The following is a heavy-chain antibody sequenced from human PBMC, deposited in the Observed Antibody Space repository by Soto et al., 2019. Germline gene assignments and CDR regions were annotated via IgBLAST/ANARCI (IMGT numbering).Heavy chain of an antibody. Sequence: SLRLSCEDSRFTFGDQAMSWVCRAPGKGLYWFTIISGIGGITYYEDSVKSRFTISRDNAKNTLYLQMNSLRAEDTAVYYCAKGLLIMVRKVIIPPQYYYGMDVWGQGTTVTVSS. J-gene: IGHJ6*02. CDR3: AKGLLIMVRKVIIPPQYYYGMDV. D-gene: IGHD3-10*01. CDR2: ISGIGGIT. CDR1: RFTFGDQA. V-gene: IGHV3-23*01.